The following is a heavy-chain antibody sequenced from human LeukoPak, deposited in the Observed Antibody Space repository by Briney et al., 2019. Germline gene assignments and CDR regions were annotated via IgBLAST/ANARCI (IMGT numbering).Heavy chain of an antibody. CDR3: ARVLRYCSGGNCYSGGLGYMDV. J-gene: IGHJ6*03. V-gene: IGHV3-23*01. D-gene: IGHD2-15*01. CDR2: ITSGGDT. CDR1: GFIFTNYA. Sequence: PGGSLRLSCAASGFIFTNYAMSWVRQAPGKGLEWVSGITSGGDTFYSDSVKGRFTISRDHAKNSLFLQMNSLRAEDTAVYYCARVLRYCSGGNCYSGGLGYMDVWGKGTTVTISS.